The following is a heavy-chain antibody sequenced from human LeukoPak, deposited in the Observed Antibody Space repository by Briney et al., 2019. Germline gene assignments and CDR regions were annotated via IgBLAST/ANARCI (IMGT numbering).Heavy chain of an antibody. D-gene: IGHD2-15*01. V-gene: IGHV1-69*05. CDR2: IIPIFGTA. CDR3: AREGRYCSGGSCYESYFDY. CDR1: GGTFSSYA. J-gene: IGHJ4*02. Sequence: GASVKVSXKASGGTFSSYAISWVRQAPGQGLEWMGGIIPIFGTANYAQKFQGRVTITTDESTSTAYMELSSLRSEDTAVYYCAREGRYCSGGSCYESYFDYWGQGTLVTVSS.